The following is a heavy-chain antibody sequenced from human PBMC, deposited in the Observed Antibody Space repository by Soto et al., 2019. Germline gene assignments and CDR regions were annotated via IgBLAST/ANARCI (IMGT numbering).Heavy chain of an antibody. D-gene: IGHD6-13*01. CDR3: ASRIAAAGPGYYGMDV. V-gene: IGHV5-51*01. J-gene: IGHJ6*02. Sequence: GESLKISCKGSGYSFTSYWIGWVRQMPGKGLEWMGIIYPGDSDTRYSPSFQGQVTISADKSISTAYLQWSSLKASDTAMYYCASRIAAAGPGYYGMDVWGQGTTVTVSS. CDR2: IYPGDSDT. CDR1: GYSFTSYW.